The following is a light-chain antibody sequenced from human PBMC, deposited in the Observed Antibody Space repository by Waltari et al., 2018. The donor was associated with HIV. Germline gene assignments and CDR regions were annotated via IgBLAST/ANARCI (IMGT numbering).Light chain of an antibody. CDR3: QVWDRSSDHWV. CDR1: NIGGKS. V-gene: IGLV3-21*04. Sequence: SYVLTQPPSVSVAPGETARITCGGNNIGGKSVHWYQQKPGQAPVLLIFDGSDRPPGIPGRFAGSNSGNTATLTISRVEAGDEVDYYCQVWDRSSDHWVFGGGTKLPVL. CDR2: DGS. J-gene: IGLJ3*02.